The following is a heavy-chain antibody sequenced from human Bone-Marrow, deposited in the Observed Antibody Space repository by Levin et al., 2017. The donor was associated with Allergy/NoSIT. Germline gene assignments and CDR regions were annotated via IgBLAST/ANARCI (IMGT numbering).Heavy chain of an antibody. CDR1: GGSITNTAYS. CDR2: IYHPGST. CDR3: AREWRSAFDI. D-gene: IGHD1-26*01. Sequence: SETLSLTCTVSGGSITNTAYSWTWIRQPPGKGLEWIGYIYHPGSTYYNPSLESRVTISADRSKNQFSLSLTSVTAADTALYYCAREWRSAFDIWGQGTMVTVSS. V-gene: IGHV4-30-2*01. J-gene: IGHJ3*02.